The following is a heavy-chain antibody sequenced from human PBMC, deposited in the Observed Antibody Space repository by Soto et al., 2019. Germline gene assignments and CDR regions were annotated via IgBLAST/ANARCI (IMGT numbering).Heavy chain of an antibody. CDR2: ISGSGGST. Sequence: EVQLLESGGGLVQPEGSLRLSCAASGFTFSSYAMSWVRQAPGKGLEWVSAISGSGGSTYYADSVKGRFTISRDNSKNTLYLQMNRLIAEDTAVYYCAKTEKRDYYCDYWGQGTLVTVSS. CDR1: GFTFSSYA. V-gene: IGHV3-23*01. J-gene: IGHJ4*02. CDR3: AKTEKRDYYCDY.